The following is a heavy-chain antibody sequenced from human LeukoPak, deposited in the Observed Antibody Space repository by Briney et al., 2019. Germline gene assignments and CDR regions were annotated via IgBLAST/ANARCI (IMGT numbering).Heavy chain of an antibody. Sequence: PGGSLRLSCAASGFTFSSFGMRWVRQTPGNGLEWVAVISFDESIKHYGDSVKGRSTISRDNSKNTLYLQMNSLRAEDTAVYYCARDSAQPYSSSPLVMDGMDVWGQGTTVTVSS. CDR2: ISFDESIK. CDR1: GFTFSSFG. CDR3: ARDSAQPYSSSPLVMDGMDV. D-gene: IGHD6-6*01. J-gene: IGHJ6*02. V-gene: IGHV3-30*03.